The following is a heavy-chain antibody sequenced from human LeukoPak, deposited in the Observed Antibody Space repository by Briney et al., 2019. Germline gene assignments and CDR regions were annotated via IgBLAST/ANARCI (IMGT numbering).Heavy chain of an antibody. Sequence: PSETLSLTCTVSGGSISGYYWTWIRQPPGKGLEWIGYISYSGSTNYNPSPQSRVTMSVDSSKNQFSLQLSTVTAADTATYYCASGTYGTLFFWGQGTLVPVSS. CDR1: GGSISGYY. CDR3: ASGTYGTLFF. D-gene: IGHD1-14*01. CDR2: ISYSGST. J-gene: IGHJ4*02. V-gene: IGHV4-59*01.